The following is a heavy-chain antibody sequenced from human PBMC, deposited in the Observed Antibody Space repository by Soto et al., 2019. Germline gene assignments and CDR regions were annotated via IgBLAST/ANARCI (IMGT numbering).Heavy chain of an antibody. Sequence: SETLSLTCTVSGGSISSSSYYWGWIRQPPGKGLEWIGSIYYSGSTYYNPSLKSRVTISVDTSKNQFSLKLSSVTAADTAVYYCERLGPQLWLLGPHDYWGQGTMVT. CDR3: ERLGPQLWLLGPHDY. J-gene: IGHJ4*02. V-gene: IGHV4-39*01. CDR2: IYYSGST. CDR1: GGSISSSSYY. D-gene: IGHD5-18*01.